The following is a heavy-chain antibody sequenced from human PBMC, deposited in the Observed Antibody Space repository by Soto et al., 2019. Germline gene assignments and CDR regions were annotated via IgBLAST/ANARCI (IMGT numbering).Heavy chain of an antibody. D-gene: IGHD6-13*01. CDR2: IYYSGST. CDR1: GGSISSYY. J-gene: IGHJ6*03. V-gene: IGHV4-59*08. CDR3: ASVAAAGTRKDYYYYYMDV. Sequence: SETLSLTCTVSGGSISSYYWSWIRQPPGKGLEWIGYIYYSGSTNYNPSLKSRVTISVDTSKNQFSLKLSSVTAADTAVYYCASVAAAGTRKDYYYYYMDVWGKGTTVTVSS.